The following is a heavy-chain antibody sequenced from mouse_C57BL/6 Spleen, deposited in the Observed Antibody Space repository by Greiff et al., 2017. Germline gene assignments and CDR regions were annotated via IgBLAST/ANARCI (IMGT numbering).Heavy chain of an antibody. J-gene: IGHJ4*01. V-gene: IGHV1-64*01. CDR1: GYTFTSYW. D-gene: IGHD1-1*01. Sequence: QVQLQQPGAELVKPGASVKLSCKASGYTFTSYWMHWVKQRPGQGLEWIGMIHPNSGSTNYNEKFKSKATLTVDKSSSTAYMQLSSLTSEDSAVYYCARGPSYYYGNDYYAMDYWGQGTSVTVSS. CDR3: ARGPSYYYGNDYYAMDY. CDR2: IHPNSGST.